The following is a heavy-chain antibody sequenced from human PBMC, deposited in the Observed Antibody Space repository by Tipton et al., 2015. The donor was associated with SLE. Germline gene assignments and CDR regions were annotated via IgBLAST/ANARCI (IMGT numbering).Heavy chain of an antibody. Sequence: LRLSCTVSGGSISSYYWSWIRQPPGKGLEWIGYIYYSGSTNYNPSLKSRVTISVDTSKNQFSLKLSSVTAADTAVYYCARERGGSYSDAFDIWGQGTMVTVSS. CDR1: GGSISSYY. D-gene: IGHD1-26*01. CDR2: IYYSGST. V-gene: IGHV4-59*01. J-gene: IGHJ3*02. CDR3: ARERGGSYSDAFDI.